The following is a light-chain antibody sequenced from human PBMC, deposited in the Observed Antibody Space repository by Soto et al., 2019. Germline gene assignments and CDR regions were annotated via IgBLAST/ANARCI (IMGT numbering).Light chain of an antibody. CDR2: DAS. Sequence: EIVLTQSPATLSLSPGERATLSCRASRSVSRYLAWYQQKPGQAPRLLVSDASSRATGIPARFSGSGSGTDLTLTISSLEPEDFAVYYCHQRSSWPFTFGPGTKVDIK. J-gene: IGKJ3*01. CDR3: HQRSSWPFT. CDR1: RSVSRY. V-gene: IGKV3-11*01.